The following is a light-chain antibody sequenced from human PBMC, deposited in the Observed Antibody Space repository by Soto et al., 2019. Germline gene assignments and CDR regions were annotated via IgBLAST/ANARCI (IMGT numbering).Light chain of an antibody. CDR1: SSDVGSYNL. V-gene: IGLV2-23*01. J-gene: IGLJ2*01. Sequence: QSALTQPASVSGSPGQSITLSCPGTSSDVGSYNLVSWYQQHPGKVPKRMIYEGSKRPSGVSNRFSGSKSGNTASLTISGLQAEDEADYYCCSFAHLSTLVFGGGTKLTVL. CDR3: CSFAHLSTLV. CDR2: EGS.